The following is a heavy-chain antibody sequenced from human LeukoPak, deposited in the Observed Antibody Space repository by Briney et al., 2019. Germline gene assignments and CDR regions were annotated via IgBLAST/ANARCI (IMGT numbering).Heavy chain of an antibody. Sequence: KFQGRVTITRDTPTSTAYMELRSLRSDDTAVYYCARWGSPYTPRNWFDPWGQGTLVTVSS. J-gene: IGHJ5*02. D-gene: IGHD3-16*01. V-gene: IGHV1-18*01. CDR3: ARWGSPYTPRNWFDP.